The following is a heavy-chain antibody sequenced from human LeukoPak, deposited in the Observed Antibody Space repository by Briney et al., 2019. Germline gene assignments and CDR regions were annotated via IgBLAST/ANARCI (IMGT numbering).Heavy chain of an antibody. CDR3: AREPRTYYYDSSGTD. V-gene: IGHV3-21*01. CDR2: ISSSSSYI. J-gene: IGHJ4*02. CDR1: GFTFSSYS. D-gene: IGHD3-22*01. Sequence: TGGSLRLSCPASGFTFSSYSMNWVRQAPGKGLEWVSSISSSSSYIYYADSVKGRFTISRDNAKNSLYLQMNSLRAEDTAVYYCAREPRTYYYDSSGTDWGQGTLVTVSS.